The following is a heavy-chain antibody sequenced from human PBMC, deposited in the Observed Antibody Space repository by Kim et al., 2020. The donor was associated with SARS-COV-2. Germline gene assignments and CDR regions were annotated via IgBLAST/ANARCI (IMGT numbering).Heavy chain of an antibody. J-gene: IGHJ4*02. D-gene: IGHD2-2*01. Sequence: GGSLRLSCAASGFTFSSYAMSWVRQAPGKGLEWVSAISGSGGSTYYADSVKGRFTISRDNSKNTLYLQMNSLRAEDTAVYYCAKSLDCSSTSCYAPGTQNFDYWGQGTLVTVSS. CDR3: AKSLDCSSTSCYAPGTQNFDY. CDR2: ISGSGGST. CDR1: GFTFSSYA. V-gene: IGHV3-23*01.